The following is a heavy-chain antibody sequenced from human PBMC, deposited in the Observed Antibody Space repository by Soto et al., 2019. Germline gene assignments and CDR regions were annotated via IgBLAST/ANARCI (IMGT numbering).Heavy chain of an antibody. CDR2: IYYSGST. J-gene: IGHJ6*02. V-gene: IGHV4-39*01. Sequence: SETLSLTCTVSGGSISSSSYYWGWIRQPPGKGLEWIGSIYYSGSTYYNPSLKSRVTISVDTSKNQFSLKLSSVTAADTAVYYCARLDYYGSGSYSPALDVWGQGTTVTVSS. D-gene: IGHD3-10*01. CDR3: ARLDYYGSGSYSPALDV. CDR1: GGSISSSSYY.